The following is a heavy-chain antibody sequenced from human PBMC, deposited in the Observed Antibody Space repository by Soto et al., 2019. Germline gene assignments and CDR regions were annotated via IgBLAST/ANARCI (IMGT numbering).Heavy chain of an antibody. D-gene: IGHD4-17*01. Sequence: PSGSLRLSCAASGFNFRKFAMSWVLQDPGKGLEWVSGMSERSGPPLYADSVKGRFTISRDNSKSTLYLEMNNLRPEDTAVYYCAKDQDNTDYYWIFDLWGRGTPGTVSS. J-gene: IGHJ2*01. V-gene: IGHV3-23*01. CDR1: GFNFRKFA. CDR2: MSERSGPP. CDR3: AKDQDNTDYYWIFDL.